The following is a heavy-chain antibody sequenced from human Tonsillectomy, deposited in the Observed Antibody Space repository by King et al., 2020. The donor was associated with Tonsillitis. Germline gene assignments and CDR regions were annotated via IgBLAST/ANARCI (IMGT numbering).Heavy chain of an antibody. CDR2: IIPIFGTA. CDR3: ARGGGSPHYGMDV. J-gene: IGHJ6*02. D-gene: IGHD2-15*01. CDR1: GGTFSSYA. Sequence: QLVKSGAEVKKPGSSVKVSCKASGGTFSSYAISWVRQAPGQGLEWMGEIIPIFGTASYAQKFQGRVTITADESTSTAYMELSSLRADDTAVYYCARGGGSPHYGMDVWGQGTTVTVSS. V-gene: IGHV1-69*01.